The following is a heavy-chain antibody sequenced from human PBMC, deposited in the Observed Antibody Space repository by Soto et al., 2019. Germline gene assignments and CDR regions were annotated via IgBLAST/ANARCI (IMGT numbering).Heavy chain of an antibody. CDR2: ISSDSVWI. CDR3: ASGSYGDYSD. D-gene: IGHD4-17*01. Sequence: GESLKISCAASGFTFSSSTMNWVRQAPGKGLEWVSSISSDSVWIYYAASVKGRFTISRDNAKNSLFLQMSSLRAEDTAVYYCASGSYGDYSDWGQGTLVTVSS. CDR1: GFTFSSST. J-gene: IGHJ4*02. V-gene: IGHV3-21*01.